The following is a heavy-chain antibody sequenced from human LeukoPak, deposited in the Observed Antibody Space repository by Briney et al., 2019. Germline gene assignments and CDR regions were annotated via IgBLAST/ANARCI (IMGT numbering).Heavy chain of an antibody. D-gene: IGHD1-26*01. CDR2: ISSSSSTI. CDR1: GFTFSSYS. CDR3: ARRWELQY. V-gene: IGHV3-48*01. Sequence: GGSLRLSCAAPGFTFSSYSMNWVRQAPGKGLEWVSYISSSSSTIYYADSVKGRFTISRDNAKNSLYLQMNRLRAEDTAVYYCARRWELQYWGQGTLVTVSS. J-gene: IGHJ4*02.